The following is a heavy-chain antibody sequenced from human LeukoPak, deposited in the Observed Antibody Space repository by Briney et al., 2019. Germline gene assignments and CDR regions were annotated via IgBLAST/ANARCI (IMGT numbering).Heavy chain of an antibody. CDR1: GFTFSTYW. J-gene: IGHJ3*02. D-gene: IGHD3-22*01. CDR2: INGDGSST. Sequence: GGSLRLSCAASGFTFSTYWMHWVRQVPGKGLVWVSRINGDGSSTTYADSVKGRFTISRDNAKNRLYLQMNSLRAEDTAVYYCAGATYYYDSSGYADIWGQGTMVTVSS. CDR3: AGATYYYDSSGYADI. V-gene: IGHV3-74*01.